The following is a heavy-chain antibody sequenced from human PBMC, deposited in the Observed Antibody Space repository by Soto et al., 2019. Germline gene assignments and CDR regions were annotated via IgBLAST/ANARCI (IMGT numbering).Heavy chain of an antibody. CDR1: GFTFSSYA. Sequence: GGSLRLSCAASGFTFSSYAMSWVRQAPGKGLEWVSAISGSGGSTYYADSVKGRFTISRDNSKNTLYLQMNSLRAEDTAVYYCAKDLRGLSYYGSGSHIRYGMDVWGQGTTVTVSS. J-gene: IGHJ6*02. V-gene: IGHV3-23*01. CDR3: AKDLRGLSYYGSGSHIRYGMDV. D-gene: IGHD3-10*01. CDR2: ISGSGGST.